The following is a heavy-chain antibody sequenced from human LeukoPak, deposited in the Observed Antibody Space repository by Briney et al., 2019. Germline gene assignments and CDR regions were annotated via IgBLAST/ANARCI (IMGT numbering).Heavy chain of an antibody. Sequence: SQTLSLTCTVSGGSISSGGYSWSWIRQHPGKDLEWLGFIYYSGSTYYNPSLKSRVTISVHTSKNQFSLKMSSVTAADTAVYYCARAFGVGATEWYFDLWGRGTLVTVSS. CDR1: GGSISSGGYS. CDR2: IYYSGST. V-gene: IGHV4-31*03. CDR3: ARAFGVGATEWYFDL. D-gene: IGHD1-26*01. J-gene: IGHJ2*01.